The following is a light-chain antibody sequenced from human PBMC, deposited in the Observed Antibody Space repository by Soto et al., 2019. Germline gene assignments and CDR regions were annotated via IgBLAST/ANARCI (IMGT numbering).Light chain of an antibody. J-gene: IGLJ2*01. CDR1: SSNIGSNP. CDR2: SDN. Sequence: QSVLAQPPSASGTPGQRVTISCSGRSSNIGSNPVNWYQQLPGTAPTLLIYSDNQRPSGVPDRFSGSKSGTTASLAISGLQSEDEADYYCAAWDDSLNGVVFGGGTQLTVL. V-gene: IGLV1-44*01. CDR3: AAWDDSLNGVV.